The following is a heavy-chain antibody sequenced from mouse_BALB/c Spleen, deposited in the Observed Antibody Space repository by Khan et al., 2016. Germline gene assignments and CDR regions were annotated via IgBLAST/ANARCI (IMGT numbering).Heavy chain of an antibody. CDR3: ARCAYYGNDLFAY. CDR1: GYTFTSYW. CDR2: INPSTGYT. Sequence: QVQLQQSGAELAKPGASVKMSCKASGYTFTSYWMHWVKPRPGQGLEWIGYINPSTGYTEYNQKFKDKATLTADKSSSTAYMQLSSLTSEDSAVYYCARCAYYGNDLFAYWGQGTLVTVAA. V-gene: IGHV1-7*01. D-gene: IGHD2-9*01. J-gene: IGHJ3*01.